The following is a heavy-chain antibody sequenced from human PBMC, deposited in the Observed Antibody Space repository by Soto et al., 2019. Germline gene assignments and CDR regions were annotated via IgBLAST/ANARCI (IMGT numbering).Heavy chain of an antibody. J-gene: IGHJ6*02. V-gene: IGHV3-49*04. Sequence: LRLSFTASGFSFRDYAMNWVRQAPGMGLEWVGFIRTKPYGGTTEYAASVKGGFTISRDDSKSVAYLQMNSLKTADTAVYYCTRDLGDFWNGYSDPAGRHYGMDVWGQGTTVTVSS. CDR1: GFSFRDYA. D-gene: IGHD3-3*01. CDR2: IRTKPYGGTT. CDR3: TRDLGDFWNGYSDPAGRHYGMDV.